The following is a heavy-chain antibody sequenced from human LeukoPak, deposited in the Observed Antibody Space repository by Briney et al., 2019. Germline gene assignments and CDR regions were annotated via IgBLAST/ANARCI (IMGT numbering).Heavy chain of an antibody. V-gene: IGHV4-34*01. J-gene: IGHJ4*02. CDR3: ANIVSRLGHLSHDY. Sequence: SETLSLTCGISGGYFSDYSWYWIRQPPGKGLELIGEINDRGSTNYNPSLKSRVTISADTSKNQFSLRLSSVTAADTAVYYCANIVSRLGHLSHDYWGQGTLVTVSS. CDR1: GGYFSDYS. CDR2: INDRGST. D-gene: IGHD3-16*01.